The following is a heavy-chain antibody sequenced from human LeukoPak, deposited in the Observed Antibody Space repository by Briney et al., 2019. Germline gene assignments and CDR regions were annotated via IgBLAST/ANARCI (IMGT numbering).Heavy chain of an antibody. D-gene: IGHD3-22*01. CDR3: ARGKRSHYCDSRSYFDY. Sequence: SETLSLTCAVYGGSFSGYYWSWIRQPPGKGLEWIGEINHSGSTNYNPSLKSRVTISVDTSKNQFSLKLSSVTAADTAVYYCARGKRSHYCDSRSYFDYWGQGTLVTVSS. J-gene: IGHJ4*02. CDR1: GGSFSGYY. V-gene: IGHV4-34*01. CDR2: INHSGST.